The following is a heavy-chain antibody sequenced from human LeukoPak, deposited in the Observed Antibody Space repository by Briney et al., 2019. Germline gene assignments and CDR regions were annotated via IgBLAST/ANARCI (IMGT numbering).Heavy chain of an antibody. CDR3: ARGNDYYGSGSYKY. Sequence: SETLSLTCAVYGGSFSGYYWSWIRQPPGKGLEWIGEINHSGSTNYNPSLRSRVTISVDTSKNQFSLKLSSVTAADTAVYYCARGNDYYGSGSYKYWGQGTLVTASS. D-gene: IGHD3-10*01. V-gene: IGHV4-34*01. J-gene: IGHJ4*02. CDR2: INHSGST. CDR1: GGSFSGYY.